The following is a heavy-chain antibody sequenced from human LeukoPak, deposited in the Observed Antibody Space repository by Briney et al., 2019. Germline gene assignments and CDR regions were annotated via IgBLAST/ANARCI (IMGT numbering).Heavy chain of an antibody. V-gene: IGHV3-73*01. CDR1: GFTFSGSA. D-gene: IGHD1/OR15-1a*01. CDR3: SRLEGEQVYAMDV. J-gene: IGHJ6*02. Sequence: GGSLRLSCAASGFTFSGSAVHWVRQASGKGLEWVGRIRSKANNYATAYAASVKGRFTISRDDSQNTAYLQMNSLKTEDTAVYFCSRLEGEQVYAMDVWGQGTTVTVSS. CDR2: IRSKANNYAT.